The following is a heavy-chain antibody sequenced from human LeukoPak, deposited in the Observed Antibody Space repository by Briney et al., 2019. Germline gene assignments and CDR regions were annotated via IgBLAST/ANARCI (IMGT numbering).Heavy chain of an antibody. V-gene: IGHV4-34*01. CDR2: INHSGST. CDR1: GGSISSYY. Sequence: PSETLSLTCTVSGGSISSYYWSWIRQPPGKGLEWIGEINHSGSTNYNPSLKSRVTISVDTSKNQFSLKLSSVTAADTAVYYCARASAVTTTDYWGQGALVTVSS. CDR3: ARASAVTTTDY. J-gene: IGHJ4*02. D-gene: IGHD4-11*01.